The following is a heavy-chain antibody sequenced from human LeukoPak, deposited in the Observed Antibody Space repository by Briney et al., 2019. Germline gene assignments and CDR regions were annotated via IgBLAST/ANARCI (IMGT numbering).Heavy chain of an antibody. Sequence: ASVKVSCKASGYIITSYAMNWVRQAPGQGLEWMGWINTNTGNPTYAQGFTGRFVFSLDTSVSTAYLQISSLKAEDTAVYYCARVRSVKYSSSSGWFDPWGQGTLVTVSS. CDR2: INTNTGNP. V-gene: IGHV7-4-1*02. J-gene: IGHJ5*02. CDR3: ARVRSVKYSSSSGWFDP. D-gene: IGHD6-6*01. CDR1: GYIITSYA.